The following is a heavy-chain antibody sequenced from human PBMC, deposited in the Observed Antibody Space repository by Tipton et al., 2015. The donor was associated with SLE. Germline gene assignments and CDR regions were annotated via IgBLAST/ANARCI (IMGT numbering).Heavy chain of an antibody. CDR1: SSDQY. D-gene: IGHD1-14*01. CDR2: IYHSGYSST. V-gene: IGHV4-61*05. J-gene: IGHJ4*03. CDR3: ARDDDRVLELFFDH. Sequence: TLSLTCTISSSDQYWGWIRQPPGKGLEWIGYIYHSGYSSTNYNPSLKSRVTLSVDTSKNQCFLKLNSVTAADTAVYYCARDDDRVLELFFDHWGHGTLVTVSS.